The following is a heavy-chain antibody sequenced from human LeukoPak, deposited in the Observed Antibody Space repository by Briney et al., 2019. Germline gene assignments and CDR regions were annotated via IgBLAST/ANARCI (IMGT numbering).Heavy chain of an antibody. CDR3: ARSGSYSRNAFDI. Sequence: SETLSLTCTVSGGSISSYYWSWIRQPPGKGLEWIGYIYTSGSTNYSPSLKSRVTISVDTSKNQFSLKLSSVTAADTAVYYCARSGSYSRNAFDIWGQGTMVTVSS. CDR2: IYTSGST. J-gene: IGHJ3*02. CDR1: GGSISSYY. D-gene: IGHD1-26*01. V-gene: IGHV4-4*09.